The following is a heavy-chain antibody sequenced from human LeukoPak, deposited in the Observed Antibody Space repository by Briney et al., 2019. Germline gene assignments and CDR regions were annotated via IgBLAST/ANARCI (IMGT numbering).Heavy chain of an antibody. V-gene: IGHV3-30*04. Sequence: GGSLRLSCAASGFTFSSYAMHWVRQAPGKGLEWVAVISYDGSNKYYADSVKGRFTISRDNSKNTLYLQMNSLRAEDTAVYYCARDLGHIVVVTAQYFQHWGQGTLVTVSS. CDR2: ISYDGSNK. CDR3: ARDLGHIVVVTAQYFQH. J-gene: IGHJ1*01. CDR1: GFTFSSYA. D-gene: IGHD2-21*02.